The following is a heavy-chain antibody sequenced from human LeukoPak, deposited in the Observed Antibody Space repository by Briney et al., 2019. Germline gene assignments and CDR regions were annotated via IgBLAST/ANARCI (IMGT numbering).Heavy chain of an antibody. CDR3: ARGRVIRGYYGSGSLPYYYYGMDV. Sequence: PSETLSLTCTVSGGSISSYYWSWIRQPPGKGLEWIGEINHSGSTNYNPSLKSRVTISVDTSKNQFSLKLSSVTAADTAVYYCARGRVIRGYYGSGSLPYYYYGMDVWGQGTTVTVSS. D-gene: IGHD3-10*01. CDR1: GGSISSYY. V-gene: IGHV4-34*01. CDR2: INHSGST. J-gene: IGHJ6*02.